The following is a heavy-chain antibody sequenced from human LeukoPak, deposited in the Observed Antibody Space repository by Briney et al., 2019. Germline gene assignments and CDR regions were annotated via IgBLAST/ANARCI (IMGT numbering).Heavy chain of an antibody. CDR3: ARDGGGEYYFDY. J-gene: IGHJ4*02. CDR1: GGSISSYY. CDR2: IYYSGST. D-gene: IGHD3-16*01. Sequence: SETLSLTCTVSGGSISSYYWSWIRQPPGKGLEWIGYIYYSGSTNYNPSLKSRVTISVDTSKNQFSLKLSSVTAADTAVYYCARDGGGEYYFDYWGQRTLVTVSS. V-gene: IGHV4-59*01.